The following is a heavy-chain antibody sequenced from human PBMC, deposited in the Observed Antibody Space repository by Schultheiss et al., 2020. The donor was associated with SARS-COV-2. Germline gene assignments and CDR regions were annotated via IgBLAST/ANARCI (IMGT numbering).Heavy chain of an antibody. Sequence: GGSLRLSCAASGFTFSSYDMHWVRQATGKGLEWVSAIGTAGDPYYPGSVKGRFTISRDNAKNSLYLQMNSLRAEDTAVYYCARDIIGGYSSSWYSAFDIWGQGTMVTVSS. CDR2: IGTAGDP. CDR3: ARDIIGGYSSSWYSAFDI. D-gene: IGHD6-13*01. CDR1: GFTFSSYD. J-gene: IGHJ3*02. V-gene: IGHV3-13*05.